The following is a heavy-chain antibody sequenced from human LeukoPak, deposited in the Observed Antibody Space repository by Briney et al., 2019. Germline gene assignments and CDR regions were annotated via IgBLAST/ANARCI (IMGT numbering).Heavy chain of an antibody. CDR3: AKDTPSYGDYGGYFDY. J-gene: IGHJ4*02. Sequence: GGSLRLSCAASGFTFSSYGMHWVRQAPGKGLEWVAFIRYDGSNKYYADSVKGRFTISRDNSKNTLYLQMNSLRAEDTAVNYCAKDTPSYGDYGGYFDYWGQGTLVTVSS. D-gene: IGHD4-17*01. CDR2: IRYDGSNK. CDR1: GFTFSSYG. V-gene: IGHV3-30*02.